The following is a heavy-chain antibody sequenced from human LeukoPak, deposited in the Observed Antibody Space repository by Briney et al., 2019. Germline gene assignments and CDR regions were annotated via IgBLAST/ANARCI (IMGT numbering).Heavy chain of an antibody. D-gene: IGHD6-25*01. CDR3: AKETYSTGFFDY. Sequence: LTGGSLRLSCAASGFTFSHYALSWVRQAPGKGLEWVSAIRCGGDATYYADAVKGRFTISRDNSKNTLYLQMNSLRAEDTAVYYCAKETYSTGFFDYWGQGTLVTVSS. CDR2: IRCGGDAT. CDR1: GFTFSHYA. J-gene: IGHJ4*02. V-gene: IGHV3-23*01.